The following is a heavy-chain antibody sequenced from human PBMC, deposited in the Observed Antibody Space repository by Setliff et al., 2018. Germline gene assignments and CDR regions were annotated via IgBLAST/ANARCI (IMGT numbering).Heavy chain of an antibody. CDR2: IFYTGST. V-gene: IGHV4-39*01. CDR3: ARQPYSTTYYYYYYYMDV. D-gene: IGHD6-13*01. Sequence: LSLTCTVSNGSISSGNYFWGWIRQPPGKGLEWMGSIFYTGSTYYSPSLKSRVTMSIDTSKNQFSLNLNSVTAADTAVYYCARQPYSTTYYYYYYYMDVWGKGTTVTVSS. J-gene: IGHJ6*03. CDR1: NGSISSGNYF.